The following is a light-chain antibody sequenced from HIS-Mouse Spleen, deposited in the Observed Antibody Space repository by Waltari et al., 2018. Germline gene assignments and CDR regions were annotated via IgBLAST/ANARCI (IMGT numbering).Light chain of an antibody. CDR2: GKN. V-gene: IGLV3-19*01. Sequence: SSELTQDPAVSVALGQTVRITCQGDSLRSYYASWYQQKPGQAPVLVIYGKNNRPSGSPDRCAGSSSGNTASLTITGAQAEDEADYYCNSRDSSGNHWVFGGGTKLTVL. J-gene: IGLJ3*02. CDR1: SLRSYY. CDR3: NSRDSSGNHWV.